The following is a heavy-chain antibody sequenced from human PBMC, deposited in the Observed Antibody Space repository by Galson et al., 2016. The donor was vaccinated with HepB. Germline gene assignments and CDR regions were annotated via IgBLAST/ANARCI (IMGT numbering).Heavy chain of an antibody. V-gene: IGHV3-53*01. D-gene: IGHD3-16*01. J-gene: IGHJ3*01. CDR1: GFTVTTDY. Sequence: SLRLSCAASGFTVTTDYMTWVRQAPGKGLEWVSLIYIDQNTYYADSVRGRFSISRDISKNTLYLQMNYLRADDTAVYYCATVGGKSYGLRCDPFDVWGQGTSDTVSS. CDR2: IYIDQNT. CDR3: ATVGGKSYGLRCDPFDV.